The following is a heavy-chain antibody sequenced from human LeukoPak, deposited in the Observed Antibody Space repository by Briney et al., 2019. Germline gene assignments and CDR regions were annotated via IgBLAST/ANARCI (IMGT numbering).Heavy chain of an antibody. D-gene: IGHD4-17*01. CDR3: ARRYGDFSPDDY. CDR1: GFTFSSYS. J-gene: IGHJ4*02. V-gene: IGHV3-21*01. Sequence: GGSLRLSCAASGFTFSSYSMNWVRHAPGKGLEWVSSISSSSTYIYYADSVKGRFTISRDNAKNSLYLQMNILRAEDTAVYYCARRYGDFSPDDYWGQGTLVTVSS. CDR2: ISSSSTYI.